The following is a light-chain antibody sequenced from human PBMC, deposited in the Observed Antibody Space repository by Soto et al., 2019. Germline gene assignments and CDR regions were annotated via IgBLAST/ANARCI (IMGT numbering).Light chain of an antibody. CDR3: SSYTSSSTLV. V-gene: IGLV2-14*01. CDR1: TSDIGGYNY. J-gene: IGLJ3*02. Sequence: QSALTQPASASGSPGQSITISCSGSTSDIGGYNYVSWYQHHPGKVPKVMIYEVSNRPSGVSNRFSGSKSGNTASLTISGLQAEDEADYYCSSYTSSSTLVFGGGTKLTVL. CDR2: EVS.